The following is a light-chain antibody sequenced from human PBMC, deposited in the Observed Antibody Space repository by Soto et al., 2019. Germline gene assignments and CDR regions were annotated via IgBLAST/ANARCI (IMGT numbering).Light chain of an antibody. CDR1: QDIFSS. Sequence: IQMTQSPSSLSASVGDSVTITCRXGQDIFSSLNWYQHKPGKAPKLLIYATSNLQSGVPSRFSGSGSGTDFTLTISSLQPEDFATYYCQQSYNSPPITFGQGTRLEIK. V-gene: IGKV1-39*01. CDR2: ATS. J-gene: IGKJ5*01. CDR3: QQSYNSPPIT.